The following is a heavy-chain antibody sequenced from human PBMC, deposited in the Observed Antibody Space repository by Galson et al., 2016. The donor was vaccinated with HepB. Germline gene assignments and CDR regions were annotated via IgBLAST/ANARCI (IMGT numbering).Heavy chain of an antibody. V-gene: IGHV1-58*01. Sequence: SVKVSCKASGFTFTSSAVQWVRQARGQRLEWIGWIVVDSGNTNYAQKFQERVTITRDMSTNTAYMELSSLRSEDTAVYYCAATLNMGYNWFDPWGQGTLVTVSS. CDR3: AATLNMGYNWFDP. J-gene: IGHJ5*02. D-gene: IGHD2/OR15-2a*01. CDR1: GFTFTSSA. CDR2: IVVDSGNT.